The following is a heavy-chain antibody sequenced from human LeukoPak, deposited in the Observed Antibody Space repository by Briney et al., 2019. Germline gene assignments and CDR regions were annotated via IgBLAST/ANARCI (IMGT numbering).Heavy chain of an antibody. CDR3: AKRSSDFYFDY. CDR2: IRGSGDST. Sequence: GGSLRLSCAASGSTFSDYAMNWVRQAPGKGLEWVSSIRGSGDSTYYADSLKGRFTISRDNSKNTLYLQMNSLTAEDTAVYYCAKRSSDFYFDYWGQGTLVTVSS. V-gene: IGHV3-23*01. J-gene: IGHJ4*02. CDR1: GSTFSDYA. D-gene: IGHD6-19*01.